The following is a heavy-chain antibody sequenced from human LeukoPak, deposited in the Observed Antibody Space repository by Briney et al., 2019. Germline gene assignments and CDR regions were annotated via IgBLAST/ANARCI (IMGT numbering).Heavy chain of an antibody. CDR3: AREIVGAINWFDP. CDR2: IYYSGST. D-gene: IGHD1-26*01. V-gene: IGHV4-59*01. J-gene: IGHJ5*02. CDR1: GGSISSYY. Sequence: SETLSPTCTVSGGSISSYYWSWIRQPPGKGLEWIGYIYYSGSTNYNPSLKSRVTISVDTSKNQFSLKLSSVTAADTAVYYCAREIVGAINWFDPWGQGTLVTVSS.